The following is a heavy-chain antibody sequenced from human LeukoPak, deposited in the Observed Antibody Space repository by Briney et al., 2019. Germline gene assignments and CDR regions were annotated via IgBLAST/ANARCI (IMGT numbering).Heavy chain of an antibody. D-gene: IGHD4-17*01. J-gene: IGHJ6*01. V-gene: IGHV3-21*01. CDR2: ISSSSSYI. CDR1: GFTFSSYS. CDR3: ARHGDGFYHGMDV. Sequence: GGSLRLSCAASGFTFSSYSMNWVRQAPGKGLEWVSSISSSSSYIYYADSVKGRFTISRDNAKNSLYLQMNSLRAEDTAVYYCARHGDGFYHGMDVWGQGTTVTVSS.